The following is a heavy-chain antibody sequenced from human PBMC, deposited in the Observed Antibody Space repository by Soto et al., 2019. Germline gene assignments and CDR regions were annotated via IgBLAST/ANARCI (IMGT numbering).Heavy chain of an antibody. V-gene: IGHV3-7*01. CDR3: ARGRVLLWFGELLQTYYFDY. D-gene: IGHD3-10*01. CDR2: IKQNESEK. CDR1: GFTFSSYW. J-gene: IGHJ4*02. Sequence: GGSLRLSCAASGFTFSSYWMAWSRQAPGKGLEWLANIKQNESEKYYVDSVKGRFTISRDNSKNSLYLQMNSLRAEDTAVYYCARGRVLLWFGELLQTYYFDYWGQGT.